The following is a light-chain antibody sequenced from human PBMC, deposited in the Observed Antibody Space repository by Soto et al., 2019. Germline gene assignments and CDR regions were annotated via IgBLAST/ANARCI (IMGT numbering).Light chain of an antibody. CDR2: DAS. CDR3: QQYGSSGT. Sequence: EIVLTQSPGTLSLSPGERATLSCRASQSVTSSSLAWYQQKPGQAPRLLIYDASIRATGIPDRFSGSGSGTDFTLTISSLQPEDFAVYYCQQYGSSGTFGQGTKVDIK. J-gene: IGKJ1*01. V-gene: IGKV3-20*01. CDR1: QSVTSSS.